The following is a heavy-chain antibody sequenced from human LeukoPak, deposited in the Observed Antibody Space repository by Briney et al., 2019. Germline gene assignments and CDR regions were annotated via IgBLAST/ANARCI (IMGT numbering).Heavy chain of an antibody. CDR3: AKGSIAVAGMTDY. V-gene: IGHV3-23*01. CDR2: VTGSDGST. J-gene: IGHJ4*02. Sequence: PGGSLRLSCAASGFIFNTNAMTWVRQAPGKGLEWVSTVTGSDGSTFYANSVKGRFTISRDNSKNSLYLQMNSLRTEDTALYYCAKGSIAVAGMTDYWGQGTLVTVSS. CDR1: GFIFNTNA. D-gene: IGHD6-19*01.